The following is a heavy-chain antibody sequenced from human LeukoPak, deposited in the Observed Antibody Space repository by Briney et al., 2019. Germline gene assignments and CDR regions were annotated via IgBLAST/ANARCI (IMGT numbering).Heavy chain of an antibody. CDR1: GFTFNSHS. CDR2: ISGNSLYI. Sequence: PGGTLRLSCAASGFTFNSHSINWVRQAPGKGLEWVSSISGNSLYIYYADSVKGRFTISRDDAKKSAYLQMDSLRAEDTAVYYCARRTGTRIDYWGQGTLVTVSS. V-gene: IGHV3-21*01. CDR3: ARRTGTRIDY. J-gene: IGHJ4*02. D-gene: IGHD1-1*01.